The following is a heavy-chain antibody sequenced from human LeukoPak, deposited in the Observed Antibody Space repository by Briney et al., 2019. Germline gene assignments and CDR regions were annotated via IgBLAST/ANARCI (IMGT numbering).Heavy chain of an antibody. J-gene: IGHJ4*02. CDR3: ARDLYGDYVAY. V-gene: IGHV1-46*01. CDR2: INPSGGST. CDR1: GYTFTSYY. D-gene: IGHD4-17*01. Sequence: GASVKVSFKASGYTFTSYYMHWVRQAPGQGLEWMGIINPSGGSTSYAQKFQGRVTMTRDTSTSTVYMELSSLRSEDTAVYYCARDLYGDYVAYWGQGTLVTVSS.